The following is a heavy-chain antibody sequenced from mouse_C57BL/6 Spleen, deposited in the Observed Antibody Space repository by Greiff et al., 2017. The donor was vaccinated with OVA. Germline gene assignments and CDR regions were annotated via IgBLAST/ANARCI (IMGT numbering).Heavy chain of an antibody. CDR1: GYTFTSYW. Sequence: QVQLQQPGAELVRPGSSVKLSCKASGYTFTSYWMHWVKQRPIQGLEWIGNIDPSDSETHYNQKFKDKATLTVDKSSSTAYMRLSSLTSEDSAVYYCARSSSGPYYFDYWGQGTTLTVSS. CDR3: ARSSSGPYYFDY. CDR2: IDPSDSET. D-gene: IGHD3-2*02. V-gene: IGHV1-52*01. J-gene: IGHJ2*01.